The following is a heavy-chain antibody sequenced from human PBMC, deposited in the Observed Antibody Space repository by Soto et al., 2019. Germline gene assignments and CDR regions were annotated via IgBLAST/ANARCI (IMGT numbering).Heavy chain of an antibody. CDR3: ARDGGRGYCSSTGCYTGIDNWFDP. J-gene: IGHJ5*02. CDR1: GFTFSDYS. V-gene: IGHV3-11*04. Sequence: GGSLRLSCAASGFTFSDYSMSWIRQAPGKGLEWLAFIDSRGRTLSYADSVKGRSTISRDNAKNSLYLQMNSLRAEDTAVYYCARDGGRGYCSSTGCYTGIDNWFDPWGQGTLVTVSS. CDR2: IDSRGRTL. D-gene: IGHD2-2*02.